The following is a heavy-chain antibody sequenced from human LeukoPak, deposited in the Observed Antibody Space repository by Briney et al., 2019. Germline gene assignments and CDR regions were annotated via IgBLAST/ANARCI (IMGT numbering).Heavy chain of an antibody. D-gene: IGHD3-10*01. CDR2: INHSGST. V-gene: IGHV4-34*01. CDR3: ASGYYGSGSYCIYFDY. Sequence: PSETLSLTCAVYGGSFSGYYWSWIRQPPGKGLEWIGEINHSGSTNYNPSLKSRVTISVDTSKNQFSLKLSSVTAADTAVYYCASGYYGSGSYCIYFDYWGQGTLVTVSS. J-gene: IGHJ4*02. CDR1: GGSFSGYY.